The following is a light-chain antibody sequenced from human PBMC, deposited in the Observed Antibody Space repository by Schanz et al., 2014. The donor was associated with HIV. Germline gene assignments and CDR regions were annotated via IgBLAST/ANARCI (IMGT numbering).Light chain of an antibody. CDR3: QHYGDSRGT. J-gene: IGKJ4*01. Sequence: EVVLTQSPGTLSLSPGESATLSCRASQSVNFHLAWYQHRAGQAPRLLIYGAISRASGIPARFSGSGSGTEFTLTISRLEPEDFAVYYCQHYGDSRGTFGGGTKVDFK. CDR2: GAI. CDR1: QSVNFH. V-gene: IGKV3-20*01.